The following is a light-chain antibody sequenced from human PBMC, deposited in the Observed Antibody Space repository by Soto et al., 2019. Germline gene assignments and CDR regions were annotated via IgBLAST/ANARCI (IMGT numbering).Light chain of an antibody. V-gene: IGKV1-27*01. J-gene: IGKJ1*01. CDR3: QMYTGAPWT. Sequence: DIQMTQSPSSLSASIGDRVTITCRASQGISDYLAWYQQKPGKVPKLLIHSASTLQSGVPSRFSGSGSGTDFTLTISSLQPEDVATYYCQMYTGAPWTFGQGTKVEIK. CDR2: SAS. CDR1: QGISDY.